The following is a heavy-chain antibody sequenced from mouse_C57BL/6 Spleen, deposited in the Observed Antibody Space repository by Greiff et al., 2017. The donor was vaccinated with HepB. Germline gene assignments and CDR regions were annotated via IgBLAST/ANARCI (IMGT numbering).Heavy chain of an antibody. J-gene: IGHJ2*01. CDR1: GYTFTDYY. Sequence: QVQLKESGAELVRPGASVKLSCKASGYTFTDYYINWVKQRPGQGLEWIARIYPGSGNTYYNEKFKGKATLTAEKSSSTAYMQLSSLTSEDSAVYFCARGGAGYFDYWGQGTTLTVSS. CDR2: IYPGSGNT. V-gene: IGHV1-76*01. CDR3: ARGGAGYFDY.